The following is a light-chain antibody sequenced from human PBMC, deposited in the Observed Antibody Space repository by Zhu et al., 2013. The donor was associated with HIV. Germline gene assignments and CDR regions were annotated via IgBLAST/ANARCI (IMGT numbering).Light chain of an antibody. CDR2: TAS. V-gene: IGKV1-6*01. Sequence: IQMTQSPSSLSASVGDRVTITCRASQSISNYLNWYQQKPGKAPNLLIYTASSLQSGVPSRFSGSGSGTAFTLTISSLQPEDFASYYCLQDYNYPLTFGGGTEVEI. J-gene: IGKJ4*01. CDR3: LQDYNYPLT. CDR1: QSISNY.